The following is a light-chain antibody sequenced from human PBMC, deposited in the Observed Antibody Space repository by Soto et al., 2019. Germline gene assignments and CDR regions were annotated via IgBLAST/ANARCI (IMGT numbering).Light chain of an antibody. V-gene: IGKV1-27*01. CDR3: QKYKSAPFT. CDR2: AAS. J-gene: IGKJ4*01. CDR1: QGISNY. Sequence: DIQMTQSPSSLSASVGDRVTITCRASQGISNYLAWYKQKPGKVPKLLIYAASTWQSGVPSRFSGSGSGTDFTLTISSLKPEDVATYYCQKYKSAPFTFGGGTQVEIK.